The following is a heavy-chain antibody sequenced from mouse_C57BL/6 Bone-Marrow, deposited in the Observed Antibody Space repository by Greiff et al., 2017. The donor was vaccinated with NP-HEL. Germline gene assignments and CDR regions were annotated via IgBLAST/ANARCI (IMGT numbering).Heavy chain of an antibody. CDR1: GYTFTSYW. J-gene: IGHJ3*01. CDR3: TNDGYYPAWFAY. D-gene: IGHD2-3*01. CDR2: IYPGNSDT. Sequence: EVKLVESGTVLARPGASVKMSCKTSGYTFTSYWMHWVKQRPGQGLEWIGAIYPGNSDTSYNQKFKGKAKLTAVTSASTAYMELSSLTNEDSAVYYCTNDGYYPAWFAYWGQGTLVTVSA. V-gene: IGHV1-5*01.